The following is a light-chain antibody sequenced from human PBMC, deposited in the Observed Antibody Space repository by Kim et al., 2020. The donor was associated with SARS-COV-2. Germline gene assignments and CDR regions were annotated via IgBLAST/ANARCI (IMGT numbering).Light chain of an antibody. J-gene: IGLJ3*02. V-gene: IGLV1-44*01. CDR1: SSNIGSNT. CDR2: NNN. Sequence: GQRVTISCSGSSSNIGSNTVQWYQHLPGTAPKLLVHNNNQRPSGVPDRFSGSKSGTSASLAISGLQSDAEADYYCAAWDDSLNGWVFGGGTQLTVL. CDR3: AAWDDSLNGWV.